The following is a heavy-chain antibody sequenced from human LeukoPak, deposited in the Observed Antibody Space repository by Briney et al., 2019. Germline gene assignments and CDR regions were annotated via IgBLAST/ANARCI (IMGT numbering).Heavy chain of an antibody. J-gene: IGHJ4*02. D-gene: IGHD3-10*01. V-gene: IGHV1-2*02. CDR3: ARGYQLLWFGELFRSLFDY. CDR2: INPNSGGT. Sequence: ASVRVSSKASGYTFTAYYMHWVRPAPGQGLEWRGWINPNSGGTNYAQKFQGRVTMTRDTSISTAYMELSRLRSDDTAVYYCARGYQLLWFGELFRSLFDYWGQGTLVTVSS. CDR1: GYTFTAYY.